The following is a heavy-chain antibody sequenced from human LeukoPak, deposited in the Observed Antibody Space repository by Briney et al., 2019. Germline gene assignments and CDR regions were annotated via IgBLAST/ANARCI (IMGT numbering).Heavy chain of an antibody. D-gene: IGHD1-14*01. CDR2: INDSGT. J-gene: IGHJ4*03. V-gene: IGHV3-23*01. CDR3: AKSYRFFDY. CDR1: GFTFSSYA. Sequence: GGSLRLSCAASGFTFSSYAMSWIRQAPGKGLEWVSGINDSGTYYADSVKGRFTISRDNSKNTLYLQMNSLRAEDTAVYFCAKSYRFFDYSGPETQVTVSS.